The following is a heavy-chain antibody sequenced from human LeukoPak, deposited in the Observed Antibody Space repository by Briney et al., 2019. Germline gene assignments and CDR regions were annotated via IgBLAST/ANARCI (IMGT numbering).Heavy chain of an antibody. J-gene: IGHJ4*02. CDR1: GFTSDDYA. D-gene: IGHD5-24*01. CDR3: AKDREDGYNLSFDY. CDR2: ISWNSGSI. Sequence: GGSLRLSCAASGFTSDDYAMHWVRQAPGKGLEWVSGISWNSGSIGYADSVKGRFTISRDNAKNSLYLQMNSLRAEDTALYYCAKDREDGYNLSFDYWGQGTLVAVSS. V-gene: IGHV3-9*02.